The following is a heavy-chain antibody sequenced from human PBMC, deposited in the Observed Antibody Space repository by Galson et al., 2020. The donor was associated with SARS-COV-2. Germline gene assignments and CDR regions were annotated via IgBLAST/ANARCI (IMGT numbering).Heavy chain of an antibody. V-gene: IGHV3-30-3*01. Sequence: TGGSLRLSCAASGFTFSSYAMHWVRQAPGKGLEWVAVISYDGSNKYYADSVKGRFTISRDNSKNTLYLQMNSLRAEDTAVYYCAPDYYDSSGYYDGWGYWGQGTLVTGSS. CDR2: ISYDGSNK. J-gene: IGHJ4*02. CDR3: APDYYDSSGYYDGWGY. D-gene: IGHD3-22*01. CDR1: GFTFSSYA.